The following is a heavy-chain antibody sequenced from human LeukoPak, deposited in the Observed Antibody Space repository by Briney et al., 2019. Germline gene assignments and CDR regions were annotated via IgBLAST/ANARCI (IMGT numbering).Heavy chain of an antibody. CDR1: GGTFSSYA. D-gene: IGHD6-13*01. CDR2: IIPILGIA. Sequence: SVKVSCKASGGTFSSYAISWVRQAPGQGLEWMGRIIPILGIANYAQKFQGRVTITADKSTSTAYMELSSLRSEDTAVYYCARASYSSSWLNWFDPWGQGTLVTVSS. CDR3: ARASYSSSWLNWFDP. J-gene: IGHJ5*02. V-gene: IGHV1-69*04.